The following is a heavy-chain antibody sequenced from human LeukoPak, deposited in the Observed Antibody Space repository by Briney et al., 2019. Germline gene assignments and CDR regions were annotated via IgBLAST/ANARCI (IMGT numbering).Heavy chain of an antibody. CDR2: INHSGST. V-gene: IGHV4-34*01. Sequence: SETLSLTCAVYGGSFSGYYWSWIRQPPGKGLEWIGEINHSGSTNYNPSLKSRVTISVDTSKNQFSLKLSSVTAADTAVYYCARAGCSSTSCYANWFDPWGQGTLVTVSS. J-gene: IGHJ5*02. CDR3: ARAGCSSTSCYANWFDP. D-gene: IGHD2-2*01. CDR1: GGSFSGYY.